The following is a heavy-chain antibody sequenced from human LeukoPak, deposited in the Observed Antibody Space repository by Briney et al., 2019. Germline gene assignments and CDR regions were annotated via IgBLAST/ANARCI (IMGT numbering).Heavy chain of an antibody. CDR3: AKEWLRFDY. J-gene: IGHJ4*02. CDR2: ISYDGSNK. V-gene: IGHV3-30*18. D-gene: IGHD5-24*01. CDR1: GFTFSTYS. Sequence: GGSLRLSCAASGFTFSTYSIHWVRQAPGKGLEWVAVISYDGSNKYYADSVKGRFTISRDISKNTVYLQMNSLRAEDTAVYYCAKEWLRFDYWGQGTLVTVSS.